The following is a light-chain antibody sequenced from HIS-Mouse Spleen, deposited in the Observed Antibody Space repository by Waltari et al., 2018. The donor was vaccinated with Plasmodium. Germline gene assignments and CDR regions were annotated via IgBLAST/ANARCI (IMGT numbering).Light chain of an antibody. CDR2: DGS. CDR1: SSDVGGYNY. CDR3: SSYTSSSTLV. Sequence: QSALTQPASVSGSPGQSITISCTGTSSDVGGYNYVSWYQQHPGKAPKLMIYDGSNRPSGVSYRFSGSKSGNTASLTISGLQAEDEADYYCSSYTSSSTLVFGGGTKLTVL. V-gene: IGLV2-14*03. J-gene: IGLJ2*01.